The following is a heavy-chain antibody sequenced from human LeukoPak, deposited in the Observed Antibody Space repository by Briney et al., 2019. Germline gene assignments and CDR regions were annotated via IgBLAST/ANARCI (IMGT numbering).Heavy chain of an antibody. CDR2: IIPIFGTA. CDR3: ARARTYYDILTSYVPGRDAFDI. CDR1: GGTFSSYA. V-gene: IGHV1-69*13. D-gene: IGHD3-9*01. Sequence: SVKVSCKASGGTFSSYAISWVRQAPGQGLEWMGGIIPIFGTANYAQKFQGRVTITADESTSTAYMELSSLRSEDTAVYYCARARTYYDILTSYVPGRDAFDIWGQGTMVTVSS. J-gene: IGHJ3*02.